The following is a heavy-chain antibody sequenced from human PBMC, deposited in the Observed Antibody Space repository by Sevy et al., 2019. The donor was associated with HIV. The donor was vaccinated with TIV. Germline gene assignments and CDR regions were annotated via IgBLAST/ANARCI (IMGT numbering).Heavy chain of an antibody. J-gene: IGHJ6*02. Sequence: SETLSLTCAVYGGSFSGYYWSWIRQPPGKGLEWIGEINHSGSTNYNPSLKSRVTISVDTSKNQFSLKLSSVTAADTAVYYCARIPYYDFWSGYCVRSYYYYGMDVWGQGTTVTVSS. CDR1: GGSFSGYY. D-gene: IGHD3-3*01. V-gene: IGHV4-34*01. CDR3: ARIPYYDFWSGYCVRSYYYYGMDV. CDR2: INHSGST.